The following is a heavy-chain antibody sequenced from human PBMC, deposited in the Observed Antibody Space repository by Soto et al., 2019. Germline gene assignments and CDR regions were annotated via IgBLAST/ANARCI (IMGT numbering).Heavy chain of an antibody. CDR2: INPNSGGT. D-gene: IGHD6-19*01. J-gene: IGHJ5*02. CDR3: AREASSSGWYAWFDP. V-gene: IGHV1-2*04. Sequence: QAQLVQSGAEVKKPGASVKVSCKASGYTFTGYYMHWVRQAPGQGLEWMGWINPNSGGTNYAQKFQGWVTMTRDTSISTAYMELSRLRSDDTAVYYCAREASSSGWYAWFDPWGQGTLVTVSS. CDR1: GYTFTGYY.